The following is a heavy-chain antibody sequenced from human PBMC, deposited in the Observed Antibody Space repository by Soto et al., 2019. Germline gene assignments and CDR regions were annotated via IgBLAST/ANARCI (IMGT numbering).Heavy chain of an antibody. CDR1: GGTFSSYA. CDR3: ARGGYSSGWFLSYFDY. V-gene: IGHV1-69*13. CDR2: IIPIFGTA. J-gene: IGHJ4*02. D-gene: IGHD6-19*01. Sequence: VTSVKVSCKASGGTFSSYAISCVRQAPGQGLEWMGGIIPIFGTANYAQKFQGRVTITADESTSTAYMELSSLRSEDTAVYYCARGGYSSGWFLSYFDYWGQGTLVTVS.